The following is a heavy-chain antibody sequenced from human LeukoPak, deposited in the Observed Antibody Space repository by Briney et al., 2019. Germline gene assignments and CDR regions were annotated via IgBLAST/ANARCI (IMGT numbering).Heavy chain of an antibody. Sequence: PSETLSLTCTVPGGSISSTIYYWGWIPKPPGKELEWIGTIYYSGSTFYNPSLKSRVTISADTSKNQFSLKLRSVTAADTAVYYCARQARELLLNYWGQGTLVTVSS. J-gene: IGHJ4*02. CDR1: GGSISSTIYY. D-gene: IGHD1-26*01. CDR3: ARQARELLLNY. V-gene: IGHV4-39*01. CDR2: IYYSGST.